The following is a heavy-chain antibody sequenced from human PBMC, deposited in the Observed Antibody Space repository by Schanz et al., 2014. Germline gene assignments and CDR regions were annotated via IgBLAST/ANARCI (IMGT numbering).Heavy chain of an antibody. J-gene: IGHJ4*02. CDR2: VSASGGGP. Sequence: VQLVESGGGVVRPGGSLRLSCAGSGFTFSNYAIHWVRQAPGKGLEWVSLVSASGGGPFYADSVKGRFTISRDNSRNTVYLQMSSLRAEDTAVYYCVKDDRGDVVVVAANYWGQGAQVIVSS. CDR3: VKDDRGDVVVVAANY. CDR1: GFTFSNYA. V-gene: IGHV3-23*04. D-gene: IGHD2-15*01.